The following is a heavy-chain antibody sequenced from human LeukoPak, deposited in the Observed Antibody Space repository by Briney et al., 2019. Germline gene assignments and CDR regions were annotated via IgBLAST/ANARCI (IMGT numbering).Heavy chain of an antibody. Sequence: GGSLRLSCAASGFAFSSYTMHWVRQAPGKGLEWVAVISYDGSNKYYADSVKGRFTISRDNSKNTLYLQMNSLRAEDTAVCYCARDPAIYDSSGYYLDYWGQGTLVTVSS. CDR1: GFAFSSYT. CDR3: ARDPAIYDSSGYYLDY. V-gene: IGHV3-30*04. CDR2: ISYDGSNK. D-gene: IGHD3-22*01. J-gene: IGHJ4*02.